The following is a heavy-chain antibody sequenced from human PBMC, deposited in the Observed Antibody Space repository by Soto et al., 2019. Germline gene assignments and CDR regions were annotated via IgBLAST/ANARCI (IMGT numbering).Heavy chain of an antibody. J-gene: IGHJ4*02. V-gene: IGHV1-18*01. CDR1: NYTFSSFG. CDR3: ARDPYYPGSTVQVGYLDS. D-gene: IGHD1-26*01. CDR2: INPHNANI. Sequence: QVQLVQSGAEVKRPGASVKVSCKASNYTFSSFGISWMRQAPGQGLEWIGWINPHNANINYAQKFQDRVTVTTDTPTSTAYMELRRLRSDDTAVYYCARDPYYPGSTVQVGYLDSWGQGTLVTVSS.